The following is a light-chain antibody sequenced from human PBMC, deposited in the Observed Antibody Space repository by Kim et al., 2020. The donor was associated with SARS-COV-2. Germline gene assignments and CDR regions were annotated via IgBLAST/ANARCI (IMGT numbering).Light chain of an antibody. CDR2: KAS. CDR1: QSISSW. J-gene: IGKJ2*01. CDR3: QQYNSYSYT. Sequence: DIQMTQSPSTLSASVGDRVTITCRASQSISSWLAWYQQKPGKAPKLLIYKASSLESGVPSRFSGSGSGTEFILTISSLQSDDFATYYCQQYNSYSYTFGQGTKLEI. V-gene: IGKV1-5*03.